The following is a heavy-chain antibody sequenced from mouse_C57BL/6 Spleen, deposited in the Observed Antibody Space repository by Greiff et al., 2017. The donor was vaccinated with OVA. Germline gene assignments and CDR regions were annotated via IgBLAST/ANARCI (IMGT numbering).Heavy chain of an antibody. Sequence: EVKLVESGGGLVQPGGSLKLSCAASGFTFSDYGMAWVRQAPRKGPEWVAFISNLAYSIYYADTVTGRFTISRENAKNTLYLEMSSLRSEDTAMYYCARGDNWDWYFDVWGTGTTVTVSS. CDR3: ARGDNWDWYFDV. CDR2: ISNLAYSI. V-gene: IGHV5-15*04. J-gene: IGHJ1*03. D-gene: IGHD4-1*01. CDR1: GFTFSDYG.